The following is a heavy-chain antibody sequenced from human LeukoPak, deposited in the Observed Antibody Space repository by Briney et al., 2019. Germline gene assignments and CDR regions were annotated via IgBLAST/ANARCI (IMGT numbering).Heavy chain of an antibody. CDR1: GYFITTGHY. CDR2: IYEGETT. D-gene: IGHD1-1*01. Sequence: SETLSLTCTVSGYFITTGHYWGWARQPPGKGLEWIGSIYEGETTYYSPSLKTRLTISLDRSKNQFSLKLSSVTAADTAVYYCASNWSDFDYWGPGILVTVSS. CDR3: ASNWSDFDY. V-gene: IGHV4-38-2*02. J-gene: IGHJ4*02.